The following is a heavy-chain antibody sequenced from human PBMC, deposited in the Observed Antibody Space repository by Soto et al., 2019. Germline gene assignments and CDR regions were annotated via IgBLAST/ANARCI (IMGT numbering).Heavy chain of an antibody. CDR2: ISGSGGST. CDR3: AKDQTPRRIAAAGTADY. CDR1: GFTFSSYA. D-gene: IGHD6-13*01. Sequence: EVQLLESGGGLVQPGGSLRLSCAASGFTFSSYAMSWVRQAPGKGLEWVSAISGSGGSTYYADSVKGRFTISRVNSKNTLYLQMNSLRAEETAVYYCAKDQTPRRIAAAGTADYWGQGTLVTVYS. V-gene: IGHV3-23*01. J-gene: IGHJ4*02.